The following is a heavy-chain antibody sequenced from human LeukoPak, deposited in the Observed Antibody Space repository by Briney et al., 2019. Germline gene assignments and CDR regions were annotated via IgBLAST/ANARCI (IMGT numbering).Heavy chain of an antibody. V-gene: IGHV3-11*01. CDR3: ARDETYYDILTGYYRGPGVYFDY. Sequence: GGSLRLSCAASGFTFSDYYMSWIRQAPGKGLEWVSYISSSGSTIYYADSVKGRFTISRDNAKNSLYPQMNSLRAEDTAVYYCARDETYYDILTGYYRGPGVYFDYWGQGTLVTVSS. J-gene: IGHJ4*02. CDR1: GFTFSDYY. D-gene: IGHD3-9*01. CDR2: ISSSGSTI.